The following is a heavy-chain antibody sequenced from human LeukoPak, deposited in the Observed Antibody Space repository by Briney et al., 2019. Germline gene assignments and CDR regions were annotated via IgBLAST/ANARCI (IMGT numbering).Heavy chain of an antibody. V-gene: IGHV4-59*01. Sequence: PSETLSLTCTVSGGSISGYYWSWIRQPPGKGLEWIGYISYSGSTNYNPSLKSRVTISVDTSKNQLSLKLSSVTAADTAVYYCARDRERAFDIWGQGTLATVSS. J-gene: IGHJ3*02. CDR2: ISYSGST. CDR1: GGSISGYY. CDR3: ARDRERAFDI. D-gene: IGHD1-26*01.